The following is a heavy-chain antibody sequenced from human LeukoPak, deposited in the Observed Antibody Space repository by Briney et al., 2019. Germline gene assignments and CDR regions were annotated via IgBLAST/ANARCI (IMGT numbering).Heavy chain of an antibody. V-gene: IGHV1-2*02. CDR2: INPNSGGT. D-gene: IGHD6-19*01. J-gene: IGHJ5*02. CDR3: ARDKSSSGWYVPYNWFDP. CDR1: GYTFTGYY. Sequence: GASVKVSCKASGYTFTGYYMHWVRQAPGQGLEWVGWINPNSGGTNYAQKFQGRVTMTRDTSISTAYTELSRLRSDDTAVYYCARDKSSSGWYVPYNWFDPWGQGTLVTVSS.